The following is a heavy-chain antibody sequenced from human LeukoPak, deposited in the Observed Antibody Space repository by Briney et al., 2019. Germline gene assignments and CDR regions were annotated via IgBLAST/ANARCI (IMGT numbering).Heavy chain of an antibody. J-gene: IGHJ4*02. V-gene: IGHV3-30-3*01. Sequence: GGSLRLSCAASGFTFSSYAMHWVGQAPGKGLEGVAVISYVGSNKYYADSVKGRFTTSRDNSKNTLYLQMNGLRAEDTAVYYCARVYNDLWFGELYFDYWGQGTLVTVSS. CDR3: ARVYNDLWFGELYFDY. CDR1: GFTFSSYA. CDR2: ISYVGSNK. D-gene: IGHD3-10*01.